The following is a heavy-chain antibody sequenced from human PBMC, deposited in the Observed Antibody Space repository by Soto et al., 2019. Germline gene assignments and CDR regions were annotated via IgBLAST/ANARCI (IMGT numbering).Heavy chain of an antibody. J-gene: IGHJ5*02. CDR3: AREGGATVTTLGWFDP. Sequence: QVQLVQSGAEVKKPGSSVKVSCKASGGTFSSYTISWVRQAPGQGLEWMGRIIPILGIANYAQKFQGRVTITADKSTSTAYMELSSLRSEDTAVYYCAREGGATVTTLGWFDPWGQGTLVTVSS. CDR2: IIPILGIA. D-gene: IGHD4-17*01. CDR1: GGTFSSYT. V-gene: IGHV1-69*08.